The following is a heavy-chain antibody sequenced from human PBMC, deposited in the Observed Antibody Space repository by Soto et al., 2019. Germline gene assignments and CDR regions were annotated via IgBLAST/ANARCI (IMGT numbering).Heavy chain of an antibody. D-gene: IGHD3-10*01. Sequence: QVQLQQWGAGLLKPSETLSLTCAVYGGSFSGYYWSWIRQPPGKGLEWIGEINHSGSTNYNPSLKSRVTISVDTSKNQFSLKLSSVTAADTAVYYCASPDMFRGEPYFDYWGQGTLVTVSS. CDR2: INHSGST. CDR3: ASPDMFRGEPYFDY. CDR1: GGSFSGYY. V-gene: IGHV4-34*01. J-gene: IGHJ4*02.